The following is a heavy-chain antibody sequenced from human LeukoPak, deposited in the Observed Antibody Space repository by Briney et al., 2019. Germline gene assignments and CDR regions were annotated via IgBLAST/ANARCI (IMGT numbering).Heavy chain of an antibody. D-gene: IGHD1-26*01. CDR2: ISGSGGSI. CDR3: ARGGSYLSAFDI. J-gene: IGHJ3*02. CDR1: GFTFSSYA. V-gene: IGHV3-23*01. Sequence: GGSLRLSCAASGFTFSSYAMHWVRQAPGKGLEWVSVISGSGGSIFYADSVKGRFTISRDTSKNTLYLRMNSLRAEDTAVYYCARGGSYLSAFDIWGQGTMVTVSS.